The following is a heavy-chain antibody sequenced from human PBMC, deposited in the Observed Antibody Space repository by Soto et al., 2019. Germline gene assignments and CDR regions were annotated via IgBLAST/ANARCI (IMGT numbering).Heavy chain of an antibody. D-gene: IGHD3-10*01. V-gene: IGHV1-46*01. CDR2: INPSGGST. CDR3: ARDRGELLWFLIEI. Sequence: ASVKVSCKASGYTFTSYYMHWVRQAPGQGLEWMGIINPSGGSTSYAQKYQGRVTMTRDTSTSTVYKELSSLRSEDTAVYNYARDRGELLWFLIEIWGKGTRVT. J-gene: IGHJ3*02. CDR1: GYTFTSYY.